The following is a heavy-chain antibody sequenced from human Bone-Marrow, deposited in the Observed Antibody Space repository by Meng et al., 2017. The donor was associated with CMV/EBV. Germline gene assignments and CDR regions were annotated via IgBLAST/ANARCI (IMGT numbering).Heavy chain of an antibody. V-gene: IGHV3-21*01. D-gene: IGHD3/OR15-3a*01. CDR1: GFTFSSYS. CDR2: ISSSSSYI. CDR3: ARAPVGFWTTRPQNCSDP. J-gene: IGHJ5*02. Sequence: GESLKISCAASGFTFSSYSMNWVRQAPGKGLEWVSSISSSSSYIYYADSVKGRFTISRDNAKNSQYLQMNSLRAEDTAVYYCARAPVGFWTTRPQNCSDPWGQGTLVTVSS.